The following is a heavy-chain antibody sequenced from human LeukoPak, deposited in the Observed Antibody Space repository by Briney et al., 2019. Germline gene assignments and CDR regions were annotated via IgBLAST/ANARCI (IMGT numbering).Heavy chain of an antibody. Sequence: SETLSLTCTVSGGSISSISYYWGWIRQPPGKGLEWIGHIYYSGSTSYNPSLKSRVTISVDTSKNQFSLKLRSVTAADTAMFYCARLYGNFQNYYDYWGQGTLVTVSS. J-gene: IGHJ4*02. D-gene: IGHD1-7*01. CDR1: GGSISSISYY. CDR3: ARLYGNFQNYYDY. V-gene: IGHV4-39*07. CDR2: IYYSGST.